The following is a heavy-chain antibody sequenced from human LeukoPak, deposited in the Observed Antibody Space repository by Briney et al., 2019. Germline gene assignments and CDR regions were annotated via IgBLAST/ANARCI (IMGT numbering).Heavy chain of an antibody. CDR1: GFTFSSYA. CDR3: ARGGETFDY. D-gene: IGHD4-17*01. J-gene: IGHJ4*02. Sequence: GGSLRLSCAASGFTFSSYAMSWVRQAPEKGLEWVSVIYSGGSTYYADSVKGRFTISRDNSKNTLYLQMNSLRAEDTAVYYCARGGETFDYWGQGTLVTVSS. CDR2: IYSGGST. V-gene: IGHV3-66*01.